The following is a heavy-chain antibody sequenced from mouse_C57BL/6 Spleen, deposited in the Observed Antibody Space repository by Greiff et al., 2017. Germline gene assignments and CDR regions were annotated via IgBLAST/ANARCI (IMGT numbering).Heavy chain of an antibody. Sequence: DVKLVESEGGLVQPGSSMKLSCTASGFTFSDYYMAWVRQVPEKGLEWVANINYDGSSTYYLDSLKSRFIISRDNAKNILYLQMSGLKSEDTATYYCARDGNFGPYAMDYWGQGTSVTVSS. D-gene: IGHD2-1*01. CDR3: ARDGNFGPYAMDY. CDR2: INYDGSST. CDR1: GFTFSDYY. V-gene: IGHV5-16*01. J-gene: IGHJ4*01.